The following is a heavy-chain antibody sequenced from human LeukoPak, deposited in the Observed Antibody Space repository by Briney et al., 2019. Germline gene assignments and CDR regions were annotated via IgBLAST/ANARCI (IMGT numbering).Heavy chain of an antibody. D-gene: IGHD5-18*01. J-gene: IGHJ3*02. Sequence: GGCLRLSCAASGFTFSTYAMHWVRQAPGKGLEWVAVISYDGSSKYYADSVKGRFTISRDNSKNTLYLQMNSLRAEDTAVYYCARARSSYGYGDAFDIWGQGTMVTVSS. V-gene: IGHV3-30*04. CDR3: ARARSSYGYGDAFDI. CDR1: GFTFSTYA. CDR2: ISYDGSSK.